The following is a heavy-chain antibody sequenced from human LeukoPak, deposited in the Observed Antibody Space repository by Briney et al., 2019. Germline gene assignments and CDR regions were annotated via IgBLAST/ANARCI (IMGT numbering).Heavy chain of an antibody. Sequence: SETLSLTCAVSGYSISSGYYWGWIRQPPGKGLEWIGSIYHSGSTYYNPSLKSRVTISVDTSKNQFSLKLSSVTAADTAVYYYASQPGGPTPWGQGTLVTVSS. D-gene: IGHD4-23*01. J-gene: IGHJ5*02. CDR3: ASQPGGPTP. V-gene: IGHV4-38-2*01. CDR2: IYHSGST. CDR1: GYSISSGYY.